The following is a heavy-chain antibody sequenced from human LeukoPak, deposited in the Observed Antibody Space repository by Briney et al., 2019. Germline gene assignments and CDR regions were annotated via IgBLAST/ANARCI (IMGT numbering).Heavy chain of an antibody. Sequence: ASVNVSCKASRGTFSSYAISWVRQAPGHGLEWMGGIIPIFGTANYAQKFQGRVTITADESTSTAYMELSSLRSEDTAVYYCARSSRLSLGATAYYYMDVWGKGTTVTVSS. J-gene: IGHJ6*03. CDR2: IIPIFGTA. CDR3: ARSSRLSLGATAYYYMDV. V-gene: IGHV1-69*13. D-gene: IGHD1-26*01. CDR1: RGTFSSYA.